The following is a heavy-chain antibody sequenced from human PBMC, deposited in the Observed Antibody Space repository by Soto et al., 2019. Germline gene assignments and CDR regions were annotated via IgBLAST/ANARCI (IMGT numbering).Heavy chain of an antibody. Sequence: GGSLRLSCAASGFTFSSYAMSWVRQAPGKGLEWVSAISGSGGSTYYADSVKGRFTISRDNSKNTLYLQMNSLRAEDTAVYYCVKDHSAAGTYYYYYGMDVWAQGTTVTVS. CDR1: GFTFSSYA. CDR2: ISGSGGST. J-gene: IGHJ6*02. D-gene: IGHD6-13*01. CDR3: VKDHSAAGTYYYYYGMDV. V-gene: IGHV3-23*01.